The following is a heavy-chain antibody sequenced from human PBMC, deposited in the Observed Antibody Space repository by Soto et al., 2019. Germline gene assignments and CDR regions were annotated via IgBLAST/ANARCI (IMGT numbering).Heavy chain of an antibody. CDR1: GYTFTGYY. CDR2: INPDNGAA. J-gene: IGHJ4*02. V-gene: IGHV1-2*02. Sequence: ASVKVSCKVSGYTFTGYYLHWARQAPGQGLEWMGWINPDNGAANYAQQFQGRVTMTRDTSISTVYLEFSSLRSDDTAVYFCARGEDYRWLFHYIHYWGQGALVTVS. CDR3: ARGEDYRWLFHYIHY. D-gene: IGHD2-8*02.